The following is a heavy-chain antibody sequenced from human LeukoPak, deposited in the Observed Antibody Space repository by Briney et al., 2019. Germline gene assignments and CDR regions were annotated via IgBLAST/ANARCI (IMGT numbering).Heavy chain of an antibody. V-gene: IGHV4-59*08. J-gene: IGHJ6*02. CDR2: IDYTGST. CDR1: GDSIRTYS. CDR3: ARHPVLLSGMDV. Sequence: ETLSLTCTVSGDSIRTYSWSWIRQSPGKGLEWIGYIDYTGSTNYNPSLKSRVTISVDTSKNHFSLKLTSVTAADTAVYYCARHPVLLSGMDVWGQGTTVTVSS. D-gene: IGHD2-21*01.